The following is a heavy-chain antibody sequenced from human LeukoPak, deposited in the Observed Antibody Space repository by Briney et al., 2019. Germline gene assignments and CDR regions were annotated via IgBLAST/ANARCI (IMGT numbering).Heavy chain of an antibody. CDR3: ARSPGYSYGLGFFDY. CDR1: GGSISSYY. Sequence: SETLSLTCTVSGGSISSYYRSWIRRPPGKGLEWIGYIYYSGSTNYNPSLKSRVTISVDTSKNQFSLKLSSVTAADTAVYYCARSPGYSYGLGFFDYWGQGTLVTVSS. V-gene: IGHV4-59*08. CDR2: IYYSGST. J-gene: IGHJ4*02. D-gene: IGHD5-18*01.